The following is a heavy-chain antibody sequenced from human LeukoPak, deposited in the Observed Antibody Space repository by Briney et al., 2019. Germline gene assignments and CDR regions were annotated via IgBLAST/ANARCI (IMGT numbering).Heavy chain of an antibody. Sequence: PGGSLRLSCAASGFPFSSYNMNWVRQAPGKGLEGVSYIGSSGSPTHYADSVGGRFTISRDNAKNSLYLQMNSLRDEDTAVYFCARRPYSDTSGRLSDVWGQGTTVTVS. V-gene: IGHV3-48*02. CDR2: IGSSGSPT. D-gene: IGHD3-22*01. CDR1: GFPFSSYN. CDR3: ARRPYSDTSGRLSDV. J-gene: IGHJ6*02.